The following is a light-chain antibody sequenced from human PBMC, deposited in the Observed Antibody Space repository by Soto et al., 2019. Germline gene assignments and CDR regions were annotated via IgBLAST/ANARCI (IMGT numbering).Light chain of an antibody. V-gene: IGKV3-20*01. CDR3: RQYGSSPSYT. CDR1: QSLSSY. Sequence: SLSPGERAILSCRASQSLSSYLAWYQQKPGQAPRLLIYGASSRATGIPDRFSGSGSGTDFTLTISSLEPEDFAVYYCRQYGSSPSYTFGQGTKLEIK. CDR2: GAS. J-gene: IGKJ2*01.